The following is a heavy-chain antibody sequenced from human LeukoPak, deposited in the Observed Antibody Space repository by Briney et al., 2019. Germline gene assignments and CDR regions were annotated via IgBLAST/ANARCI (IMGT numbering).Heavy chain of an antibody. CDR1: GYTFTNYA. J-gene: IGHJ4*02. D-gene: IGHD6-19*01. Sequence: ASVKVSCKASGYTFTNYAISWVRQAPGQGLEWMGWISAYNGYTTYAQKFQGRVTLTTDTSTSTVYMDLGSLRPDDTAVYYCAREVVRYSRGWPDFWGPGTLVTVSS. CDR3: AREVVRYSRGWPDF. V-gene: IGHV1-18*01. CDR2: ISAYNGYT.